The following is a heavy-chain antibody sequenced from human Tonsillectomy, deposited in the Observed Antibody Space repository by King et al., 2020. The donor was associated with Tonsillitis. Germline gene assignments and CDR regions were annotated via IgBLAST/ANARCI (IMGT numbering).Heavy chain of an antibody. D-gene: IGHD2-2*01. Sequence: QLQESGPGPVKPSETLSLTCTVSGGSISSYYWSWIRQPPGKGLEWIGYIYYSGSTKYNPSLKSRVTISVDTSKNPFSLKLSSVTAADTAVYYCARTGYCSSTSCIFDYWGQGTLVTVSS. CDR3: ARTGYCSSTSCIFDY. CDR1: GGSISSYY. CDR2: IYYSGST. J-gene: IGHJ4*02. V-gene: IGHV4-59*01.